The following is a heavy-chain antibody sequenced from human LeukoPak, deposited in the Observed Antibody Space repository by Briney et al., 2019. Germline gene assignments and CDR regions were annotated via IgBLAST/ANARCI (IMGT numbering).Heavy chain of an antibody. D-gene: IGHD3-10*01. CDR2: INHSGST. CDR3: ARRVTMVRGVIIPRYDY. Sequence: SSETLSLTCAVYGGSFSGYYWSWIRQPPGKGLEWIGEINHSGSTNYNPSLKSRVTISVGASKNQFSLKLSSVTAADTAVYYCARRVTMVRGVIIPRYDYWGQGTLVTVSS. CDR1: GGSFSGYY. V-gene: IGHV4-34*01. J-gene: IGHJ4*02.